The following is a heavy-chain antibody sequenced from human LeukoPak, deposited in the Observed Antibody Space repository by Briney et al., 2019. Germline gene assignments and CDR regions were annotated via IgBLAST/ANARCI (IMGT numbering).Heavy chain of an antibody. V-gene: IGHV4-39*07. J-gene: IGHJ4*02. CDR2: IYYSGST. Sequence: SETLSLTCTVSGGSISSSSYYWGWIRQPPGKGLEWIGSIYYSGSTYYNPSLKSRVTISVDTSKNQFSLKLSSVTAADTAVYYCARELLHPYTPAQFGELLPAFDYWGQGTLVAVSS. CDR3: ARELLHPYTPAQFGELLPAFDY. CDR1: GGSISSSSYY. D-gene: IGHD3-10*01.